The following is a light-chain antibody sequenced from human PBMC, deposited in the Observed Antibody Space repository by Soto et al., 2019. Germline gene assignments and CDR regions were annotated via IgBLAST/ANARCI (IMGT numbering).Light chain of an antibody. J-gene: IGKJ5*01. Sequence: IDVTQSTSPLSAYQGKRVTITCRASQGISSYLAWYQQKPGKAPKLLIYAASTLQSGVPSRFSGSGSVTDFTLNIRSLQCGDGITDDRHFRNNYLSTPFSRGTRLEIK. V-gene: IGKV1-9*01. CDR2: AAS. CDR1: QGISSY. CDR3: HFRNNYLSTP.